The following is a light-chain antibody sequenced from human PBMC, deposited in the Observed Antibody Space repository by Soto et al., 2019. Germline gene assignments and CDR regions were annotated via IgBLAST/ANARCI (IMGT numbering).Light chain of an antibody. CDR3: QSYDSSLRGWV. CDR1: SSNIGAGYD. J-gene: IGLJ3*02. Sequence: QSVLTQPPSVSGAPGQRVTISCTGSSSNIGAGYDVHWYQQVPGTAPKLLIYGNSNRPSGVPDRFSGSKSGTSASLVITGLQAEDEADYYCQSYDSSLRGWVFGGGTKLTVL. CDR2: GNS. V-gene: IGLV1-40*01.